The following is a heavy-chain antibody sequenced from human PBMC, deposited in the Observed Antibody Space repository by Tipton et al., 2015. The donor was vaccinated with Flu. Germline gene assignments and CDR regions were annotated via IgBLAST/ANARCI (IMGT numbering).Heavy chain of an antibody. Sequence: TLSLTCAVYGGSFRGYYWNWIRQPPGKGLEWIGEINHSGSTNYNPSLKSRVTISIDTSKNQFSLKLSSVTAADTAVYYCARGLSGSGSYQRRYFDYWGQGTLVTVSS. CDR3: ARGLSGSGSYQRRYFDY. CDR2: INHSGST. V-gene: IGHV4-34*01. J-gene: IGHJ4*02. CDR1: GGSFRGYY. D-gene: IGHD3-10*01.